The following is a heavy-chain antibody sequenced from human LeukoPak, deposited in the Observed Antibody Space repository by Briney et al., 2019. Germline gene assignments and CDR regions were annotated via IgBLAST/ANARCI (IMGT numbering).Heavy chain of an antibody. J-gene: IGHJ4*02. CDR1: GGSISSSSYY. CDR3: ARQGEFDY. CDR2: IYYSGST. V-gene: IGHV4-39*01. Sequence: SEALSLTCTVSGGSISSSSYYWGWIRQPPGKGLEWIGSIYYSGSTYYNPSLKSRVTISVDTSKNQFSLKLSSVTAADTAVYYCARQGEFDYWGQGTLVTVSS.